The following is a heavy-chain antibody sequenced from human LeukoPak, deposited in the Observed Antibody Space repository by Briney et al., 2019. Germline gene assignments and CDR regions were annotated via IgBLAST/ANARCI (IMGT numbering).Heavy chain of an antibody. CDR3: TRHQNPDFGDKSPCDH. Sequence: GGSLRLSCGASGFSFSDSAIHWVRQTSGRGLEWVGRIRSRGYGYATEYAASVKGRFTISRDDPKNTADLQMNSLKTEDTAVYYCTRHQNPDFGDKSPCDHWGPGTLVTVSS. J-gene: IGHJ4*02. CDR2: IRSRGYGYAT. V-gene: IGHV3-73*01. CDR1: GFSFSDSA. D-gene: IGHD4-23*01.